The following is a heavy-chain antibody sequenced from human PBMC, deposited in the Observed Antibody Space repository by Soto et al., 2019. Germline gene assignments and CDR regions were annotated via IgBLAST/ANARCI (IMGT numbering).Heavy chain of an antibody. J-gene: IGHJ4*02. CDR2: ISWNSGSI. D-gene: IGHD6-13*01. V-gene: IGHV3-9*01. CDR3: AKDKGRQQLYLLGY. Sequence: VQLVESGGGLVQPGRSLRLSCAASGFTFDDYAMHWVRQAPGKGLEWVSGISWNSGSIGYADSVKGRFTISRDNAKNSLYLQMNSLRAEDTALYYCAKDKGRQQLYLLGYWGQGTLVTVSS. CDR1: GFTFDDYA.